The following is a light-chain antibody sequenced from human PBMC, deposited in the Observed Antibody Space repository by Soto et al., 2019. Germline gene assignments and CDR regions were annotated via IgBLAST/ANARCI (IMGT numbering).Light chain of an antibody. CDR2: DAS. J-gene: IGKJ5*01. CDR3: QQYGSSPGT. CDR1: QSVSSSY. Sequence: EIVLTQSPATLSLSPGERATLSCGASQSVSSSYLAWYQQKPGLAPRLLIYDASSRATGIPVRFSGSGSGTDFTLTISRLEPEDFAVYYCQQYGSSPGTFGQGTRLEIK. V-gene: IGKV3D-20*01.